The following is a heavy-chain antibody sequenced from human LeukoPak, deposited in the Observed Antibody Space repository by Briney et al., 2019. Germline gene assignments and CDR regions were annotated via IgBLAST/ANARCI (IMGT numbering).Heavy chain of an antibody. V-gene: IGHV7-4-1*02. CDR1: GYTFTSYA. Sequence: ASVKVSCKASGYTFTSYAMNWVRQAPGQGLEWMGWINTNTGNPTYAQGFTGRFVFSLDTSVSTAYLQISSLKAEDTAVYYCARESVYVVPVSDYYYYYYMDVWGKGTTVTVSS. J-gene: IGHJ6*03. D-gene: IGHD2-2*01. CDR2: INTNTGNP. CDR3: ARESVYVVPVSDYYYYYYMDV.